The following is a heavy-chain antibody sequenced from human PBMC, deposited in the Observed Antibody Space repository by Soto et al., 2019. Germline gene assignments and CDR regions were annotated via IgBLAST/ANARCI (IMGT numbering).Heavy chain of an antibody. CDR1: GYTFTSYG. CDR3: ARGRERTDYYYYYYGMDV. Sequence: ASVKVSCKASGYTFTSYGISWVRQAPGQGLEWMGWISAYNGNTNYAQKLQGRVTMTTDTSTSTAYMELRSLRSDDTAVYYCARGRERTDYYYYYYGMDVWGQGTRVTVSS. J-gene: IGHJ6*02. V-gene: IGHV1-18*01. CDR2: ISAYNGNT.